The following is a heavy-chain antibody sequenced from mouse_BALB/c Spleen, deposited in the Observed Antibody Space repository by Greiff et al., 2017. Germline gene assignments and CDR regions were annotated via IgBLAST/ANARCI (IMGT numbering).Heavy chain of an antibody. D-gene: IGHD2-14*01. V-gene: IGHV5-6-5*01. CDR1: GFTFSSYA. CDR2: ISSGGST. J-gene: IGHJ4*01. CDR3: ARGDRYDGFAY. Sequence: EVQVVESGGGLVKPGGSLKLSCAASGFTFSSYAMSWVRQTPEKRLEWVASISSGGSTYYPDSVKGRFTISRDNARNILYLQMSSLRSEDTAMYYCARGDRYDGFAYWGQGTSVTVSS.